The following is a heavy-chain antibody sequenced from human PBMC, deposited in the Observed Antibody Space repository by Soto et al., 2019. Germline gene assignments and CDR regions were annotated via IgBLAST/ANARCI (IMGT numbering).Heavy chain of an antibody. CDR2: MSYTGET. D-gene: IGHD2-21*01. CDR1: GGSISGGGHY. CDR3: ASSDPYYFYDY. Sequence: QVQLQESGPGLVRPSQTLPLTCTVSGGSISGGGHYWGWIRQPPGKGLEWIGFMSYTGETYYNPSLKGRLSISVDTCMNQFSLELTSVTAADPAVYYCASSDPYYFYDYWCLGTLVTVSS. V-gene: IGHV4-31*03. J-gene: IGHJ4*02.